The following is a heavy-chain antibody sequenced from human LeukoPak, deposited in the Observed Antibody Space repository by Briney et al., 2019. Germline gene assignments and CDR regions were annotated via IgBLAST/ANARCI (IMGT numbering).Heavy chain of an antibody. J-gene: IGHJ5*02. CDR2: IKQDGSEK. CDR1: GFTFSSYW. CDR3: ARDCSSTSCYRGGFDP. Sequence: PGESLRLSCAASGFTFSSYWMSWVRQAPGKGLEWVANIKQDGSEKYYVDSVKGRFTISRDNAKNSLYLQMNSLRAEDTAVYYCARDCSSTSCYRGGFDPWGQGTLVTVSS. V-gene: IGHV3-7*01. D-gene: IGHD2-2*01.